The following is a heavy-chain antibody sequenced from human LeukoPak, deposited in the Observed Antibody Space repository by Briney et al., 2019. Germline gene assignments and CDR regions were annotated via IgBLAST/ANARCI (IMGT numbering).Heavy chain of an antibody. Sequence: GXXWVAVISYDGSNKYYADSVKGRFTISRDNSKNTLYLQMNSLRAEDTAVYYCAKMIAAEPFDYWGQGTLVTVSS. CDR2: ISYDGSNK. J-gene: IGHJ4*02. V-gene: IGHV3-30*18. D-gene: IGHD6-13*01. CDR3: AKMIAAEPFDY.